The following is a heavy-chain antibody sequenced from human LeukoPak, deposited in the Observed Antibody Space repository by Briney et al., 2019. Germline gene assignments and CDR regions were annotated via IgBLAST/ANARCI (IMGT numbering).Heavy chain of an antibody. Sequence: SVKVSCKASGGTSSSYAISWVRQAPGQGLEWMGRIIPILGIANYAQKFQGRVTITADKSTSTAYMELSSLRSEDTAVYYCARYNRGALDAFDIWGQGTMVTVSS. CDR2: IIPILGIA. V-gene: IGHV1-69*04. J-gene: IGHJ3*02. CDR1: GGTSSSYA. D-gene: IGHD3-10*01. CDR3: ARYNRGALDAFDI.